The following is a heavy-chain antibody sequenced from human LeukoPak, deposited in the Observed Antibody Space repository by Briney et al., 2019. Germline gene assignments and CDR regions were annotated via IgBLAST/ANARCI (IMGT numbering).Heavy chain of an antibody. Sequence: PSETLSLTCTVSGGSISSYYWSWIRQPAGKGLEWIGRIYTSGSTNYNPSLKSRVTISVDTSKNQFSLKLSSVTAADTAVYYCARYNPVDYVWGSYRSDWFDPWGQGTLVTVSS. D-gene: IGHD3-16*02. CDR1: GGSISSYY. V-gene: IGHV4-4*07. CDR3: ARYNPVDYVWGSYRSDWFDP. J-gene: IGHJ5*02. CDR2: IYTSGST.